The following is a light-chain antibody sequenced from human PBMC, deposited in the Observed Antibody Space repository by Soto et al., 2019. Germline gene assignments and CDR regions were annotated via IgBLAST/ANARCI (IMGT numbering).Light chain of an antibody. CDR3: KQYNSYRWT. CDR1: QRISSW. J-gene: IGKJ1*01. V-gene: IGKV1-5*01. Sequence: DIPMTQSPSPLAASVGDRVTITCRASQRISSWVAWYQQKPGKAPNLLIYDASSLKSVVQFTFSGSGSGTEFTLTISSLQPADFATSYCKQYNSYRWTFGQGSKVAIK. CDR2: DAS.